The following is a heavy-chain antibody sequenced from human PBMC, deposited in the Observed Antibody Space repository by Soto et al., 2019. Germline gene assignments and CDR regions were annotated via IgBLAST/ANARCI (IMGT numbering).Heavy chain of an antibody. Sequence: QVQLVQSGAEVKKPGSSVKVSCKASGGTFSSYAISWVRQAPGQGLEWMGGIIPIIGTANYAQKFQGRVKITADKGTSTAYMELSSQRSEDTGVDYCARVDMITFGGVIGEPGSGAFDIWGQGTMVTVSS. D-gene: IGHD3-16*02. CDR3: ARVDMITFGGVIGEPGSGAFDI. CDR2: IIPIIGTA. J-gene: IGHJ3*02. V-gene: IGHV1-69*06. CDR1: GGTFSSYA.